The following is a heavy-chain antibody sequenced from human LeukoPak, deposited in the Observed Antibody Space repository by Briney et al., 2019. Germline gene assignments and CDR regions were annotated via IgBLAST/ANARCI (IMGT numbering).Heavy chain of an antibody. CDR3: AKVARQWLVQDAFDI. V-gene: IGHV3-23*01. J-gene: IGHJ3*02. Sequence: GGSLTLSCAASGFTVSNKYMTWVRQAPGKGLEWVSAISGSGGSTYYADSVKGRFTISRDNSKNTLYLQMNSLRAEDTAVYYCAKVARQWLVQDAFDIWGQGTMVTVSS. CDR2: ISGSGGST. D-gene: IGHD6-19*01. CDR1: GFTVSNKY.